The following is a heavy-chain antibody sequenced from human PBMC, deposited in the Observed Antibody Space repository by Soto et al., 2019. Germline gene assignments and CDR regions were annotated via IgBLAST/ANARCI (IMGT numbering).Heavy chain of an antibody. Sequence: GGSLRLSCAASGFTFSSYGMHWVRQAPGKGLEWVAVISYDGSNKYYADSVKGRFTISRDNSKNTLYLQMNSLRAEDTAVYYCAKEFDYYDSSGYPSLPSGYFDYWGQGTLVTVSS. D-gene: IGHD3-22*01. CDR1: GFTFSSYG. CDR2: ISYDGSNK. V-gene: IGHV3-30*18. CDR3: AKEFDYYDSSGYPSLPSGYFDY. J-gene: IGHJ4*02.